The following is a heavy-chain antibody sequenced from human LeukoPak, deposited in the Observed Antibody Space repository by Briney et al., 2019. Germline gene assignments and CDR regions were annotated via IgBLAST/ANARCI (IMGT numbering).Heavy chain of an antibody. V-gene: IGHV3-30*18. CDR1: GFTFSTYG. J-gene: IGHJ4*02. CDR2: ISYDGGNK. D-gene: IGHD1-26*01. Sequence: GGSLRLSCAASGFTFSTYGMHWVRQAPGRGLEWVAVISYDGGNKYYADSVKGRFTISRDNSKNTLYLQMNSLRAEDTAVYYCAKVFFSGSYYAASDYWGQGTLVTVSS. CDR3: AKVFFSGSYYAASDY.